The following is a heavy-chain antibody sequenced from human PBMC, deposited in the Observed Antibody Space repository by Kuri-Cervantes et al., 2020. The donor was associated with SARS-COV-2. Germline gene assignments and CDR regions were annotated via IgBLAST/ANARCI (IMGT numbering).Heavy chain of an antibody. D-gene: IGHD3-3*01. CDR2: INPNSGGT. V-gene: IGHV1-2*02. CDR3: ARGWSGYSLDPPHFDY. CDR1: VYTFTGYY. Sequence: SVKVSCKASVYTFTGYYMHWVRQAPGQGREWMGWINPNSGGTNYAQKFQGRVTMTSDTSISTAYMELSRLTTDDTAVYYCARGWSGYSLDPPHFDYWGQGTLVTVSS. J-gene: IGHJ4*02.